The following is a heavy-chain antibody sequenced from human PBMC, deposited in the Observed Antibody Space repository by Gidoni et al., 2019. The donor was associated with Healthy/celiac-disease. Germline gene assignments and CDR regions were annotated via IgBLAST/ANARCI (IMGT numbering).Heavy chain of an antibody. Sequence: QVTLKEDGPVRVKRTETLTRTCTAAGFSLSNARMGVSWIRQPPGKALEWLAHIFSNDEKSYSTSLKSRLTISKDTSKSQVVLTMTNMDPVDTATYYCARTNLRYSYANWGQGTLVTVSS. CDR2: IFSNDEK. V-gene: IGHV2-26*01. CDR3: ARTNLRYSYAN. D-gene: IGHD5-18*01. J-gene: IGHJ4*02. CDR1: GFSLSNARMG.